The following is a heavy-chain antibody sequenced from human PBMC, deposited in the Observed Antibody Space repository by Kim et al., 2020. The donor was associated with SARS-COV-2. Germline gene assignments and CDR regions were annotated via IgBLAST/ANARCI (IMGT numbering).Heavy chain of an antibody. CDR3: ARIKLYGDYGEA. J-gene: IGHJ5*02. D-gene: IGHD4-17*01. Sequence: YYSTSLKTRLTISKDTSKNQVVLTMANMDPVDTATYYCARIKLYGDYGEAWGQGTLVTVSS. V-gene: IGHV2-70*01.